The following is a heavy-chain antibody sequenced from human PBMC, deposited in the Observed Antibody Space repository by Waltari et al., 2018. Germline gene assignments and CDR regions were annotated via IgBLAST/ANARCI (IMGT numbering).Heavy chain of an antibody. V-gene: IGHV1-24*01. CDR1: GYTFTGYY. CDR3: ATVRPSTERYYGMDV. Sequence: QVQLVQSGAEVKKPGASVKVSCKASGYTFTGYYMHWVRQAPGQGLEWMGGFDPEDGETTYAQKFQCRVTMTEDTATDTAYMELSSLRSEDTAVYYCATVRPSTERYYGMDVWGQGTTVTVSS. CDR2: FDPEDGET. D-gene: IGHD1-26*01. J-gene: IGHJ6*02.